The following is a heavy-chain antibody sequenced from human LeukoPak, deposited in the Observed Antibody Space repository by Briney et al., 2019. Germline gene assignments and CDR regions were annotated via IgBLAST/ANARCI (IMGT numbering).Heavy chain of an antibody. CDR3: ASPGGHYYDSSGYYYDDHY. V-gene: IGHV3-23*01. CDR2: ISGGGGST. CDR1: GFTFTSYS. J-gene: IGHJ4*02. D-gene: IGHD3-22*01. Sequence: GGSLRLSCAASGFTFTSYSMNWVRQAPGKGLEWVSTISGGGGSTYYADSVKGRFTISRDNSKNTLYLQMNSLRAEDTAVYYCASPGGHYYDSSGYYYDDHYWGQGTLVTVSS.